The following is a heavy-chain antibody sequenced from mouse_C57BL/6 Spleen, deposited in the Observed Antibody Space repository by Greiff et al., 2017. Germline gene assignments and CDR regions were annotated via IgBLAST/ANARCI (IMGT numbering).Heavy chain of an antibody. CDR1: GFTFSDFS. D-gene: IGHD3-1*01. CDR2: SRNKANDYTT. Sequence: EVTLMESGGGLVQPGRSLRLSCATSGFTFSDFSMEWVRQAPGKGLEWIAASRNKANDYTTEYSAPVKGRFIVSRDTSQSILYLQMNALRAEDTAVYYCARDAFGSVDYWGQGTTHAASS. CDR3: ARDAFGSVDY. V-gene: IGHV7-1*01. J-gene: IGHJ2*01.